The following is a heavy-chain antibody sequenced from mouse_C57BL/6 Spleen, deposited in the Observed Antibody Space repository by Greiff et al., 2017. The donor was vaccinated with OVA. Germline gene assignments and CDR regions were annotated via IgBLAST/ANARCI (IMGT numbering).Heavy chain of an antibody. J-gene: IGHJ2*01. Sequence: VQLQESGPELVKPGASVKISCKASGYAFSSSWMNWVKQRPGKGLEWIGRIYPGDGDTNYNGKFKGKATLTADKSSSTAYMQLSSLTSEDSAVYFCARPDGSSFDYWGQGTTLTVSS. CDR2: IYPGDGDT. CDR1: GYAFSSSW. V-gene: IGHV1-82*01. D-gene: IGHD1-1*01. CDR3: ARPDGSSFDY.